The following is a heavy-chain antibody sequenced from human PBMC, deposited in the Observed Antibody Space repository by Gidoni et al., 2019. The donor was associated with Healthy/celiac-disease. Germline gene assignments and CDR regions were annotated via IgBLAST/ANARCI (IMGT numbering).Heavy chain of an antibody. CDR3: ARDSSSGYSFFDY. D-gene: IGHD3-22*01. CDR2: IWYDGSNK. CDR1: GFTFSSYG. V-gene: IGHV3-33*01. J-gene: IGHJ4*02. Sequence: QVQLVESGGGVVKPGRSLRRSCAASGFTFSSYGMHWVRQAPGKGLEWVAVIWYDGSNKYYADSVKGRFTISRDNSKNTLYLQMNSLRAEDTAVYYCARDSSSGYSFFDYWGQGTLVTVSS.